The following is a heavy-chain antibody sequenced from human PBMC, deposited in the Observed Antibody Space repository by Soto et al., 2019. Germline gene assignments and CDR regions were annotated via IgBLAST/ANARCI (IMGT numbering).Heavy chain of an antibody. Sequence: KPSETLSLTCTVSGGSISSYYWSWIRQPAGKGLEWIGRIYTSGSTNYNPSLKRRVTMSVDTSKNQFSLKLSSVTAADTAVYYCARHIAAAGTNWFDPWGQGTLVTVSS. J-gene: IGHJ5*02. D-gene: IGHD6-13*01. CDR1: GGSISSYY. CDR3: ARHIAAAGTNWFDP. CDR2: IYTSGST. V-gene: IGHV4-4*07.